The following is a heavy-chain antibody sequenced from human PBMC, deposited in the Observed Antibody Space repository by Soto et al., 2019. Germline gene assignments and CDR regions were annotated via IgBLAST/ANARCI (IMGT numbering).Heavy chain of an antibody. Sequence: QVQLVQSGAEVKKPGASVKVSCKASGYTFTSYYMHWVRQAPGQGLEWMGIINTSGGSTSYAQKFQGRLTMTRDTSTSTVYMELSSLRSEDTAVYYCARGITYYDFWSGHLYSYYGMDVWGQGTTVTVSS. D-gene: IGHD3-3*01. CDR2: INTSGGST. CDR3: ARGITYYDFWSGHLYSYYGMDV. CDR1: GYTFTSYY. V-gene: IGHV1-46*01. J-gene: IGHJ6*02.